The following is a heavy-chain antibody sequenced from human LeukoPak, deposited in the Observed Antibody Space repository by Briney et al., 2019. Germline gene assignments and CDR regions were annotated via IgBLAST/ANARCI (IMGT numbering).Heavy chain of an antibody. Sequence: GGSLRLSCAASGFTLSSYWMSWVRQAPGKGLEWVANIKQDGSEKYYVDSVKGRFTISRDNAKNSLYLQMNSLRAEDTAVYYCARVRYSDWPNDYWGQGTLVTVSS. CDR3: ARVRYSDWPNDY. CDR2: IKQDGSEK. CDR1: GFTLSSYW. J-gene: IGHJ4*02. D-gene: IGHD3-3*01. V-gene: IGHV3-7*03.